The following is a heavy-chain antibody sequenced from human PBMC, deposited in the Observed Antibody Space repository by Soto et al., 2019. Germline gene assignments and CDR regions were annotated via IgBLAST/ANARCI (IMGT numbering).Heavy chain of an antibody. CDR2: IIPIFGTA. CDR3: ARALGPSILGVVIPLHY. CDR1: GGTFSSYA. D-gene: IGHD3-3*01. J-gene: IGHJ4*02. Sequence: SVKVSCKASGGTFSSYASSWVRQAPGQGLEWMGGIIPIFGTANYAQKFQGRVTITADESTSTAYMELSSLRSEDTAVYYCARALGPSILGVVIPLHYFGQRILVTVCS. V-gene: IGHV1-69*13.